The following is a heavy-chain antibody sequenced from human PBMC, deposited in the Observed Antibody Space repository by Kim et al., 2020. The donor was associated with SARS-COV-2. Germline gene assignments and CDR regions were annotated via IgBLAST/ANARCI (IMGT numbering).Heavy chain of an antibody. V-gene: IGHV1-2*06. J-gene: IGHJ4*02. Sequence: ASVKVSCKASGYTFTGYYMHWVRQAPGQGLEWMGRINPNSGGTNYAQKFQGRVTMTRDTSISTAYMELSRLRSDDTAVYYCARVEPSRWELPDYWGQGTLVTVSS. CDR1: GYTFTGYY. D-gene: IGHD1-26*01. CDR2: INPNSGGT. CDR3: ARVEPSRWELPDY.